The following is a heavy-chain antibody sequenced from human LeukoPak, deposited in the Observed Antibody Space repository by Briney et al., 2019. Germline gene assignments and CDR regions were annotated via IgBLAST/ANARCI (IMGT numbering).Heavy chain of an antibody. V-gene: IGHV3-23*01. Sequence: GGSLRLSCAASGFTFSSYAMSWVRQAPGKGLEWVSAISGSGGSTYYADSVKGRFTISRDNSKNTLYLQMNSLRAEDTAVYYCAKVRRWDRYGGVDAFDIWGQGTMVTVSS. CDR2: ISGSGGST. D-gene: IGHD4-23*01. J-gene: IGHJ3*02. CDR1: GFTFSSYA. CDR3: AKVRRWDRYGGVDAFDI.